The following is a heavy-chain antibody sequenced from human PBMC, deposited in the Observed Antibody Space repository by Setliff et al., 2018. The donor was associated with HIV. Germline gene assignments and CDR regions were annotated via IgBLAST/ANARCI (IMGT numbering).Heavy chain of an antibody. Sequence: GGSLRLSCTASGFTFGDYAMSWVRQAPGKGLEWVGFIRSKADGGTTEYAASVKGRLTISRDDSKSIAYLQMNSLKTDDTAVYYCTRGRDIAVAAVNDYWGQGTLVTVSS. CDR3: TRGRDIAVAAVNDY. V-gene: IGHV3-49*04. J-gene: IGHJ4*02. D-gene: IGHD6-19*01. CDR1: GFTFGDYA. CDR2: IRSKADGGTT.